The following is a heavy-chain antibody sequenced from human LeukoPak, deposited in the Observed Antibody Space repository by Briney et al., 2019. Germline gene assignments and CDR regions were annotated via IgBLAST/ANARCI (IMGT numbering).Heavy chain of an antibody. CDR3: ARAPKQQTRGYAFDI. CDR2: IYYSGSP. CDR1: GGSISSYY. D-gene: IGHD6-13*01. V-gene: IGHV4-59*01. Sequence: KSSETLSLTCTVSGGSISSYYWSWIRQPPGKGLEWIGYIYYSGSPNYNPSLKSRVTISVDSSKNQFSLRLSSVTPADTAVYYCARAPKQQTRGYAFDIWGQGTMVTVSS. J-gene: IGHJ3*02.